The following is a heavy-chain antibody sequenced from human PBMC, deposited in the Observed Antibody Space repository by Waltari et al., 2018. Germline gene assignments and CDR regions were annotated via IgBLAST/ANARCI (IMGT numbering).Heavy chain of an antibody. J-gene: IGHJ4*02. V-gene: IGHV3-7*01. Sequence: EVQLVESACGLVQPGGSLRLHCAAPGFPFSNYWMTWVRQAPGKGLELMANIEQDGNEKNYVDSVKGRFTISGDNAKNSRYLQMNSLGVEDTAVYYCVRTARLAEYWGQGTLVTVSS. CDR1: GFPFSNYW. CDR3: VRTARLAEY. D-gene: IGHD4-17*01. CDR2: IEQDGNEK.